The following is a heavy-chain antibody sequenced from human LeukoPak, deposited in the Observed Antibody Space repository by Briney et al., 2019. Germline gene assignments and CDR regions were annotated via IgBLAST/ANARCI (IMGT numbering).Heavy chain of an antibody. J-gene: IGHJ4*02. V-gene: IGHV1-18*01. CDR2: ISAYNGNT. Sequence: ASVKVSCKASGYTFTSYGISWVRRAPGQGLEWMGWISAYNGNTNYAQKLQGRVTMTTDTSTSTAYMGLRSLRSDDTAVYYCARSWVEMATIQGGFDYWGQGTLVTVSS. CDR3: ARSWVEMATIQGGFDY. CDR1: GYTFTSYG. D-gene: IGHD5-24*01.